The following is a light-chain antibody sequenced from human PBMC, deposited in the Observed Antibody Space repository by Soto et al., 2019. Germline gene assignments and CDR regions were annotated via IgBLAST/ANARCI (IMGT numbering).Light chain of an antibody. J-gene: IGKJ5*01. V-gene: IGKV3-15*01. Sequence: IVLTQSPGPLSLFPGLSATLSCRAKQSVSSCHLAWYQQKPAQAPRLLIDASTRATGIPAMFSGSGAGTEFPLTISSLQSEDFAVYYCQQYKNWPLFGQGTRLEIK. CDR1: QSVSSCH. CDR3: QQYKNWPL. CDR2: AS.